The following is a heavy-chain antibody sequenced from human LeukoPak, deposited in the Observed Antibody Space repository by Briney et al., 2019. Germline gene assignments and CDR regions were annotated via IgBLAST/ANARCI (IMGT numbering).Heavy chain of an antibody. J-gene: IGHJ5*01. CDR2: IYPGDYDT. V-gene: IGHV5-51*01. D-gene: IGHD5-24*01. CDR3: VRLRGREGYNLGCFDS. CDR1: GYKFSNYW. Sequence: GESLKISCQGSGYKFSNYWIGWVRQVPEKGLEWMGIIYPGDYDTRYSPSFQGQVTISVDKSISTATLHWSSLKASDTAMYYCVRLRGREGYNLGCFDSWGHGTRVTVSS.